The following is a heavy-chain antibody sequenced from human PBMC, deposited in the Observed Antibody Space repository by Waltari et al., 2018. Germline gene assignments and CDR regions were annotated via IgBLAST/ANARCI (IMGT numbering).Heavy chain of an antibody. V-gene: IGHV3-23*01. J-gene: IGHJ4*02. Sequence: EVQLLESGGGLVQPGGSLRLSCAASGFTFSSYAMSWVRQAPGKGLEWVSAISGSGGSTYYADSVKGRLTISRDNSKNTLYLQMNSLRAEDTAVYYCAKAILVNGDEETSDYWGQGTLVTVSS. CDR1: GFTFSSYA. CDR3: AKAILVNGDEETSDY. D-gene: IGHD4-17*01. CDR2: ISGSGGST.